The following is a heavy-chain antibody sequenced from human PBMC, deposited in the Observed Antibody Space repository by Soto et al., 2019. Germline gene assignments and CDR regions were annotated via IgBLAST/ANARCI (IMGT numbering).Heavy chain of an antibody. J-gene: IGHJ6*02. Sequence: GESLKISCKGSGYSFASYWISWVRQMPGKGLEWMGRIDPSDSYTNYSPSFQDHVTISADKSISTAYLQWSSLKASDTAMYYCAIPVVPAAMVYYYGMDVWGQGTTVTVSS. D-gene: IGHD2-2*01. CDR2: IDPSDSYT. V-gene: IGHV5-10-1*01. CDR1: GYSFASYW. CDR3: AIPVVPAAMVYYYGMDV.